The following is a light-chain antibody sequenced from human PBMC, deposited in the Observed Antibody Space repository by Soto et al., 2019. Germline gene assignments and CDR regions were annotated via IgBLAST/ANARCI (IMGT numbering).Light chain of an antibody. V-gene: IGKV3-20*01. CDR1: QSVSSN. CDR2: DAS. Sequence: EILMTQSPASLTVPPRERPNLSCRASQSVSSNLAWYQQKPGQAPRLLIYDASNRATGIPARFSGSGSGTDFTLTISRLEPEDFAVYYCQQYGSSGTFGQGTKLDIK. CDR3: QQYGSSGT. J-gene: IGKJ1*01.